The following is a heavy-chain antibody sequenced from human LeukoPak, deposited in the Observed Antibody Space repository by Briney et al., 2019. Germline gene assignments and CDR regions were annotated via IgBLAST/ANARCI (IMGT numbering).Heavy chain of an antibody. J-gene: IGHJ4*02. V-gene: IGHV4-34*01. CDR2: INHSGST. CDR3: ARGHDALLFDY. D-gene: IGHD1-1*01. CDR1: GGSFSGYY. Sequence: SETLSLTCAVYGGSFSGYYWSWIRQPPGKGLEWIGEINHSGSTNYNPSLKSRVTIPVDTSKNQFSLKLSSVTAADTAVYYCARGHDALLFDYWGQGTLVTVSS.